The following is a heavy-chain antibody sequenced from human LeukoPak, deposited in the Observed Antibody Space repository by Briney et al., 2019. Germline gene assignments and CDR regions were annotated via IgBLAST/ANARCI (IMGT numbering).Heavy chain of an antibody. CDR3: ARHMTTPVTYPFDY. CDR1: GGSISNYY. CDR2: IYYNGNT. D-gene: IGHD4-17*01. V-gene: IGHV4-59*08. Sequence: PSETLSLTCIVSGGSISNYYWSWIRQPPGKTLEWIGYIYYNGNTNYNPSLRSRVTISVDRSKNQFSLKLTSVTAADTAIYYCARHMTTPVTYPFDYWGQGTLVTVSS. J-gene: IGHJ4*02.